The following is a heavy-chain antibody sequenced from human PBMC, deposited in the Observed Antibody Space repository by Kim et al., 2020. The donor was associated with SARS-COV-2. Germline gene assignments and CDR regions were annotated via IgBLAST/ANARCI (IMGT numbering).Heavy chain of an antibody. CDR1: GGSISSGGYY. CDR2: IYYSGST. V-gene: IGHV4-31*03. J-gene: IGHJ4*02. CDR3: ARVPRGYSGYEGSY. D-gene: IGHD5-12*01. Sequence: SETLSLTCTVSGGSISSGGYYWSWIRQHPGKGLEWIGYIYYSGSTYYNPSLKSRVTISVDTSKNQFSLKLSSVTAADTAVYYCARVPRGYSGYEGSYWGQGTLVTVSS.